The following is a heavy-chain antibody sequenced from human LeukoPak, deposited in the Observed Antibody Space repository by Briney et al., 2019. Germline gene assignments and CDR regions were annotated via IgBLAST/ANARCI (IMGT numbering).Heavy chain of an antibody. V-gene: IGHV4-30-2*01. CDR2: IYHSGST. CDR1: GGSISSGGYS. D-gene: IGHD3-10*01. CDR3: ARGLLFRGYWFDP. Sequence: PSETLSLTCAVSGGSISSGGYSWSWIRQPPGKGLEWIGYIYHSGSTYYNPSLKSRVTISVDTSKNQFSLKLSSVTAADTAVYYCARGLLFRGYWFDPWGQGTLVTVSS. J-gene: IGHJ5*02.